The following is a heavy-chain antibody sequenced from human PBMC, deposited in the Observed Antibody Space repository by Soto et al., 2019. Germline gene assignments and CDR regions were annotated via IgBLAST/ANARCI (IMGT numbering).Heavy chain of an antibody. CDR2: IIPISGTA. CDR1: GGTFSSYA. D-gene: IGHD3-22*01. Sequence: SVQVSCKASGGTFSSYAISWVRQAPGQGLEWMGGIIPISGTANYAQKFQGRVTITGDESTSTAYMELSRLRSDDTAVYYCARGLYYDNSGYYFRDFDDWGQGTRVTVYS. CDR3: ARGLYYDNSGYYFRDFDD. V-gene: IGHV1-69*01. J-gene: IGHJ4*02.